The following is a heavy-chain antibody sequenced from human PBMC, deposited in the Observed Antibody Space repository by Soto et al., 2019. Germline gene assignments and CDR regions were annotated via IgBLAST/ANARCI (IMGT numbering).Heavy chain of an antibody. J-gene: IGHJ5*02. Sequence: SETLSLTCTVSGGSISSGGYYWSWIRQHPGKGLEWMGYIYYSGSTYYNTSLKSRVTISVDTSKNQFSLKLSSVTAAVTAVYYCARGVGTAMPNWFDPWGQGTLVTV. CDR1: GGSISSGGYY. D-gene: IGHD5-18*01. CDR3: ARGVGTAMPNWFDP. CDR2: IYYSGST. V-gene: IGHV4-31*03.